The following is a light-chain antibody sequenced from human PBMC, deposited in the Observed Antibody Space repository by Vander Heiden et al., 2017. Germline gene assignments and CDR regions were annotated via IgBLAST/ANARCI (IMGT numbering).Light chain of an antibody. CDR3: QQYNNWPRT. Sequence: VMTQSPATLSVSPGERATLSCRASQSVSSNLAWYQQKPGQATRLLIYGASTRATGIPARFSGSGSGTEFSLTISSLQSEDFAVYYCQQYNNWPRTFGQGTKVEIK. CDR1: QSVSSN. J-gene: IGKJ1*01. CDR2: GAS. V-gene: IGKV3-15*01.